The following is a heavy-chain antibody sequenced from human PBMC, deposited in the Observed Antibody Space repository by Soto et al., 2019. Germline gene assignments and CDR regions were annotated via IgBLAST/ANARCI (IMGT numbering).Heavy chain of an antibody. J-gene: IGHJ4*02. D-gene: IGHD6-13*01. CDR3: AKDRNAGSWYGYFDL. CDR2: ISDIGDTT. CDR1: GFTFSTYA. Sequence: GGSLRLSCAASGFTFSTYAMSWVRLAPGKGLEWVSAISDIGDTTYYAGSVKGRFTISRDNSKNTLYLQMSSLSAEDTARYYCAKDRNAGSWYGYFDLWGQGTLVTVSS. V-gene: IGHV3-23*01.